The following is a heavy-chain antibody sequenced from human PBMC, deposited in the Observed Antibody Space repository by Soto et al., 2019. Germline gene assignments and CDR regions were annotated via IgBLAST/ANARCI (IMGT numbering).Heavy chain of an antibody. CDR3: ARAPIPNWNYYGMDV. Sequence: SETLSLTCTVSGGSVNSGGYHWIWIRHHPGKGLEWIGDIYYSGSTYYNPSLKSRVTISIDTSTNHFSLHLSALTAADTAVYYCARAPIPNWNYYGMDVWGQGTTVTVSS. J-gene: IGHJ6*02. D-gene: IGHD1-1*01. V-gene: IGHV4-31*03. CDR2: IYYSGST. CDR1: GGSVNSGGYH.